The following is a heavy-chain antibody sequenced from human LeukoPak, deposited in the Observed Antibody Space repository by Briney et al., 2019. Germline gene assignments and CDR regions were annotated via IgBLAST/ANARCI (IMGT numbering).Heavy chain of an antibody. J-gene: IGHJ4*02. CDR1: GFTFSSYA. Sequence: PGGSLRLSCAASGFTFSSYAMHWVRQAPGKGLEWVAVISYDGSNKYYADSVMGRFTISRDNAKNSLYLQMNSLRAEDTAVYYCARESGSGYWGQGTLVTVSS. CDR3: ARESGSGY. D-gene: IGHD5-12*01. CDR2: ISYDGSNK. V-gene: IGHV3-30-3*01.